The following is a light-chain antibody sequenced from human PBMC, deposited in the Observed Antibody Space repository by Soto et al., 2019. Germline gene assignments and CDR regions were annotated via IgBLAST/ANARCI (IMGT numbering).Light chain of an antibody. J-gene: IGKJ4*02. CDR2: WTS. CDR3: LQFYQSPRT. Sequence: DIVMTQSPDSLAVSPGDRATINCESSQSVFPSTNSKNYITWFQKKAGQPPKLLILWTSIRDSGVPDRFRGSGSGTHFTLTSDSLQPEDVAVYYCLQFYQSPRTFGEGTKVEIK. V-gene: IGKV4-1*01. CDR1: QSVFPSTNSKNY.